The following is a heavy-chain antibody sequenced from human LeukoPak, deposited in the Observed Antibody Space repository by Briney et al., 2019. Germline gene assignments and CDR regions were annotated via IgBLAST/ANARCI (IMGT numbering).Heavy chain of an antibody. CDR1: GYTFSNYA. CDR3: ARVYCSSASCRYYFDY. D-gene: IGHD2-2*01. J-gene: IGHJ4*02. V-gene: IGHV1-3*01. CDR2: INASNGNT. Sequence: ASVKVSCKASGYTFSNYAMHWVRQAPGQRLEWMGWINASNGNTEYSQKFQGRVTISRDTSASTAYMELTSLRSEDTAVYYCARVYCSSASCRYYFDYWGQGTLVTVSS.